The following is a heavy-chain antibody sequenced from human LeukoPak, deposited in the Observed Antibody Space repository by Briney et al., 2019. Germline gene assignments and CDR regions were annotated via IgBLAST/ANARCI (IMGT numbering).Heavy chain of an antibody. V-gene: IGHV1-2*02. CDR2: INPNSGGT. J-gene: IGHJ4*02. D-gene: IGHD3-16*01. CDR1: GYTFTGYY. Sequence: ASVKVSCKASGYTFTGYYMHWVRQAPGQGLEWMGWINPNSGGTNYAQKLQGRVTMTRDTSISTAYMELSRLRSDDTAVYYCARDAIGVTTYDSYFDCWGQGTLVTVSS. CDR3: ARDAIGVTTYDSYFDC.